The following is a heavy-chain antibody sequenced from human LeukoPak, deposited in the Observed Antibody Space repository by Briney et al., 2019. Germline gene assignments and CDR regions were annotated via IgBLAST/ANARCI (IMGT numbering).Heavy chain of an antibody. V-gene: IGHV4-39*07. J-gene: IGHJ4*02. CDR2: IYYSGST. Sequence: MASETLSLTCTVSGGSVSSGSYYWGWIRQPPGKGLEWIGSIYYSGSTYYNPSLKSRVTISVDTSKNQFSLKLSSVAAADTAVYYCARCPMYYGDPYIYYFDYWGQGTLVTVSS. CDR3: ARCPMYYGDPYIYYFDY. CDR1: GGSVSSGSYY. D-gene: IGHD4-17*01.